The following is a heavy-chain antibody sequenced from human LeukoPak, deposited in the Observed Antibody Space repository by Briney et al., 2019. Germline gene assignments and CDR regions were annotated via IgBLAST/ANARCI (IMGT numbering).Heavy chain of an antibody. Sequence: ASVKVSCKASGYTFTSYGISWVRQAPGQGLEWMGWISAYNGNTNYAQKLQGRVTMTTDTSTSTAYMELRSLRSDDTAVYYCARVDCGDYYGWFDPWGQGTLVTVSS. V-gene: IGHV1-18*01. CDR1: GYTFTSYG. CDR2: ISAYNGNT. J-gene: IGHJ5*02. D-gene: IGHD4-17*01. CDR3: ARVDCGDYYGWFDP.